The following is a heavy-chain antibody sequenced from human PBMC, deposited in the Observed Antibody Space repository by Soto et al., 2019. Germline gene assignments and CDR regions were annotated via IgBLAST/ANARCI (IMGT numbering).Heavy chain of an antibody. CDR3: ARDYPVLYSSSVDALDS. J-gene: IGHJ3*02. D-gene: IGHD6-6*01. CDR1: GFTFSACT. CDR2: ISSTGADI. V-gene: IGHV3-21*01. Sequence: EVQLVESGGGLVKPGGSLRLSCLASGFTFSACTMDWVRQAPGKGLEWVSSISSTGADIYYASSVRGRFTISRDNAKNPLALHMNSLGFEDTAVYYCARDYPVLYSSSVDALDSWGRGTLVTVSS.